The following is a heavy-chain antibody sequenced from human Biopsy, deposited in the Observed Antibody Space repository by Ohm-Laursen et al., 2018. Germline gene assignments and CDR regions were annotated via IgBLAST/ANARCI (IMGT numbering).Heavy chain of an antibody. V-gene: IGHV3-9*01. CDR2: ISWNSDSI. D-gene: IGHD6-13*01. CDR3: AKDRYPSSWHYYYGMDV. CDR1: GFSFDNYV. J-gene: IGHJ6*02. Sequence: SSLRLSCAASGFSFDNYVMHWVRQAPGMGLEWVSGISWNSDSIGYADSVKGRFTISRDNAKNSLYLQMNSLRSEDTALYYCAKDRYPSSWHYYYGMDVWGQGTTVTVSS.